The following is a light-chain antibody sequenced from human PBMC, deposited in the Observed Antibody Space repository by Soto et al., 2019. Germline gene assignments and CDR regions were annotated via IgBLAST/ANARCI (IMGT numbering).Light chain of an antibody. CDR2: KAS. Sequence: DIQMTQSPSTLSASIGDRVTITCRASQSVDRWLAWYQQQPGKAPKLLIYKASSLQTGVPSRFSGSGSGTEFTLTISSLQPDDFATYYCQHYNDYSRVFGQGTKVEIK. J-gene: IGKJ1*01. V-gene: IGKV1-5*03. CDR1: QSVDRW. CDR3: QHYNDYSRV.